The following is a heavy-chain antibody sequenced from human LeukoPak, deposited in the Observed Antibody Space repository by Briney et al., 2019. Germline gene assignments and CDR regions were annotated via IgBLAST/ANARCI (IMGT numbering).Heavy chain of an antibody. D-gene: IGHD5-18*01. CDR1: GFTFGDYA. V-gene: IGHV3-49*04. CDR3: TTNQGGSSYDYFDY. CDR2: IRSKTYGGTT. J-gene: IGHJ4*02. Sequence: PGRSLRLSCTASGFTFGDYAMSWVRQAPGKGLEWVGFIRSKTYGGTTEYAASVKGRFTISRDDSKIIAYLQMNSLKTEDTAVYYCTTNQGGSSYDYFDYWGQGTLVTVSS.